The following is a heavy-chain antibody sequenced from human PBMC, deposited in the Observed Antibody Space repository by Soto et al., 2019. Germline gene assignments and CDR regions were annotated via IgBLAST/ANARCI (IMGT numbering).Heavy chain of an antibody. J-gene: IGHJ6*02. CDR3: GRDTAMDTYYYYGMDV. Sequence: LVKVSCKASGGTFSSYAISWVRQAPGQGLEWMGGIIPIFGTANYAQKFQGRVTITADESTSTAYMELSSLRSEDTAVYYCGRDTAMDTYYYYGMDVWGQGTTVTVS. CDR1: GGTFSSYA. CDR2: IIPIFGTA. D-gene: IGHD5-18*01. V-gene: IGHV1-69*13.